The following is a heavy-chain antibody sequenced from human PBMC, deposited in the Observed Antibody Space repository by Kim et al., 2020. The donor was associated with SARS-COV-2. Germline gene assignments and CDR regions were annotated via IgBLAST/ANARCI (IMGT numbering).Heavy chain of an antibody. D-gene: IGHD6-19*01. Sequence: GGSLRLSCAASGFTFSSYSMNWVRQAPGKGLEWVSSISSSSSYIYYADSVKGRFTISRDNAKNSLYLQMNSLRAEDTAVYYCARGLVLYSSGWYHFDYWGQGTLVTVSS. J-gene: IGHJ4*02. CDR1: GFTFSSYS. CDR3: ARGLVLYSSGWYHFDY. CDR2: ISSSSSYI. V-gene: IGHV3-21*01.